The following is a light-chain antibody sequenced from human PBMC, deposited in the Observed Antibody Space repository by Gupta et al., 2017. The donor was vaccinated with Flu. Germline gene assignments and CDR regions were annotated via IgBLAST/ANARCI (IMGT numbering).Light chain of an antibody. CDR1: QGFRND. J-gene: IGKJ1*01. V-gene: IGKV1-17*01. CDR3: LQDGLYPWT. Sequence: IQMTQSPSSLSASVGDRVTITCRASQGFRNDLDWYQQKPGEAPTRLIYTASNLQSGVPSRFSGSGSGTEFTLTISSLQAEDFATYYCLQDGLYPWTFGQGTKVEIK. CDR2: TAS.